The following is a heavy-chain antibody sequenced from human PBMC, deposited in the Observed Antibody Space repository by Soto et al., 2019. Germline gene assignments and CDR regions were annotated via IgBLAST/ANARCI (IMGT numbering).Heavy chain of an antibody. Sequence: ASVKVSCKASGYTFTSYDINWVRQATGQGLEWMGWMNPNSGNTGYAQKFQGRVTMTRNTSISTAYMELSSLRSEDTAVYYCARGWRGPSCYYPLGYYCMHVWGQGTMVTVSS. D-gene: IGHD3-22*01. V-gene: IGHV1-8*01. CDR3: ARGWRGPSCYYPLGYYCMHV. J-gene: IGHJ6*02. CDR2: MNPNSGNT. CDR1: GYTFTSYD.